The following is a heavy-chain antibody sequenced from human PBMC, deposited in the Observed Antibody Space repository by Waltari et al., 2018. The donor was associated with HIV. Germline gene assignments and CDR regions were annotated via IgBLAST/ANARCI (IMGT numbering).Heavy chain of an antibody. Sequence: QVSLQQWGAGLLEPSETLSLRCGVHGGSFTASYWSWIRQPPGKRLEWVAEMSPSGVSNYNPSLKTRAAISLDTFKTQSSLKVTSVTDKDTAVYYCASRLSGTNHGRPFDSWGQGIAVVVSS. V-gene: IGHV4-34*02. D-gene: IGHD3-10*01. CDR3: ASRLSGTNHGRPFDS. CDR2: MSPSGVS. J-gene: IGHJ5*01. CDR1: GGSFTASY.